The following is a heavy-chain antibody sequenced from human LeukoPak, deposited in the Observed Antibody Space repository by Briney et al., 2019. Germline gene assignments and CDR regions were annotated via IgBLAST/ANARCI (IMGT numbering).Heavy chain of an antibody. CDR3: ARVQGMSGYFLIDF. Sequence: MPSETLSLTCTVSGGSISSGGYYWSWIRQPPGKGLEWVGYIYHSGSTNYNPSLKSRVTISVDTSKNQLSLRLNSVTAADTAVYYCARVQGMSGYFLIDFWGQGTLVTVS. D-gene: IGHD3-3*01. J-gene: IGHJ4*02. CDR2: IYHSGST. V-gene: IGHV4-61*08. CDR1: GGSISSGGYY.